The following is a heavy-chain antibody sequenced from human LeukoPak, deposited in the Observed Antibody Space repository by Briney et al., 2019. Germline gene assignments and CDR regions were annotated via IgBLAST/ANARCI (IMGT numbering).Heavy chain of an antibody. D-gene: IGHD6-13*01. Sequence: GGSLRLSCATSGFTFDDYAMHWVRQAPGKGLEWVSGISWNSGRIGYVESVKGRFTISRDNAKNSLYLQMNSLRAEDTALYYCAKDKGSSWSGGLDYWGQGTLVTVSS. J-gene: IGHJ4*02. V-gene: IGHV3-9*01. CDR3: AKDKGSSWSGGLDY. CDR2: ISWNSGRI. CDR1: GFTFDDYA.